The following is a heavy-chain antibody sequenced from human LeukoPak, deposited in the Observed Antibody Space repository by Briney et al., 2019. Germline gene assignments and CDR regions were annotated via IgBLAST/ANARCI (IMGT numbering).Heavy chain of an antibody. D-gene: IGHD3-22*01. CDR3: ARSEYYYDSSGYPIFDY. Sequence: ASVKVSCKGSGGTFSSYAISWVRQAPGQGLEWMGSIIPIFGIANYAQKFQGRVTITADKSTSTTYMELSSLRSEDTAVYYCARSEYYYDSSGYPIFDYWGQGTLVTVSS. J-gene: IGHJ4*02. CDR1: GGTFSSYA. CDR2: IIPIFGIA. V-gene: IGHV1-69*04.